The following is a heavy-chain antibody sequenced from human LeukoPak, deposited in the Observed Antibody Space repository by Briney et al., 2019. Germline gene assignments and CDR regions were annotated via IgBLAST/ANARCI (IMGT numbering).Heavy chain of an antibody. V-gene: IGHV1-69*05. Sequence: SVKVSCKASGYTFTSYGISWVRQAPGQGLEWMGRIIPIFGTANYAQKFQGRVTITTDESTSTAYMELSSLRSEDTAVYYCARMYSSGWPFDYWGQGTLVTVSS. CDR3: ARMYSSGWPFDY. D-gene: IGHD6-19*01. J-gene: IGHJ4*02. CDR2: IIPIFGTA. CDR1: GYTFTSYG.